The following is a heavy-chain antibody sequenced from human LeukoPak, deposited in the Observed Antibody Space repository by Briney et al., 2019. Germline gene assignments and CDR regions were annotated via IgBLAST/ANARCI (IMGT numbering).Heavy chain of an antibody. CDR1: GFTFSSFG. J-gene: IGHJ4*02. CDR2: IWYDASNK. Sequence: GGSLRLSCAASGFTFSSFGMHWVRQAPGKGLEWVAVIWYDASNKYYADSVKGRFTISRDNSKNTLYLQMNSLRAEDTAVYYCATLRDLLWFGELLNWGQGTLVTVSS. D-gene: IGHD3-10*01. CDR3: ATLRDLLWFGELLN. V-gene: IGHV3-33*01.